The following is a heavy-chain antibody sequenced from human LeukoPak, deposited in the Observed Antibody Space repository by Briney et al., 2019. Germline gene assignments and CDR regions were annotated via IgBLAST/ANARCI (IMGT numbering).Heavy chain of an antibody. CDR3: ASSEDYDYVWGSYRSTPFDY. J-gene: IGHJ4*02. D-gene: IGHD3-16*02. V-gene: IGHV3-23*01. CDR2: ISGSGGST. CDR1: GFTFSSYA. Sequence: PGGSLRLSCAASGFTFSSYAMSWVRQAPGKGLEWVSAISGSGGSTYYADSVKGRFTISRDNSKNTLYLQMNSLRAEDTAVYYCASSEDYDYVWGSYRSTPFDYWGQGTLVTVSS.